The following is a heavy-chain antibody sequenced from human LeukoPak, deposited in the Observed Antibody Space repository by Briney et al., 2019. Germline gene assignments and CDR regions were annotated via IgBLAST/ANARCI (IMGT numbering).Heavy chain of an antibody. CDR3: AGGSFEY. V-gene: IGHV3-23*01. CDR1: GFTFSNAW. J-gene: IGHJ4*02. Sequence: PGGSLRLSCAASGFTFSNAWMSWVRQAPGKGLEWVSAIIVSGDSTYYEDSVKGRFTISRDDSKNTLYLQMSSLRDEDTAVYYCAGGSFEYWGQGALVTVSS. D-gene: IGHD3-10*01. CDR2: IIVSGDST.